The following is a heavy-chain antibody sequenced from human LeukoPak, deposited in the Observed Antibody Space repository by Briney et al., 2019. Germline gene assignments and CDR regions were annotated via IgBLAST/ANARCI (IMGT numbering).Heavy chain of an antibody. V-gene: IGHV4-4*07. J-gene: IGHJ3*02. CDR2: IYTSGRT. Sequence: SETLSLTCTVAGGSISSYSLSWIRQPAGKGLEWICRIYTSGRTNYNPALKSRVAMSVDTSKNQFSLKLSSVTAADTAVYYCARVPHYYGSGSYSYQDAFDIWGQGTMVTVSS. CDR1: GGSISSYS. CDR3: ARVPHYYGSGSYSYQDAFDI. D-gene: IGHD3-10*01.